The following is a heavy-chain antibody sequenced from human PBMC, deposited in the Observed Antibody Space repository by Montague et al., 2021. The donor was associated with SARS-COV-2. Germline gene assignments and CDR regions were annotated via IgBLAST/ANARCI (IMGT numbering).Heavy chain of an antibody. D-gene: IGHD3-10*01. CDR3: ASMVRAQVYYFDY. V-gene: IGHV4-39*01. CDR2: IFYSGST. CDR1: GGSISSSSYY. Sequence: SETLSLTCTVSGGSISSSSYYWGWIRQPPGKGLEWTGSIFYSGSTDCNPSLKSRVTISVDTSKNQFSLKLSSVTAADTAVYYCASMVRAQVYYFDYWGQGTLVTVSS. J-gene: IGHJ4*02.